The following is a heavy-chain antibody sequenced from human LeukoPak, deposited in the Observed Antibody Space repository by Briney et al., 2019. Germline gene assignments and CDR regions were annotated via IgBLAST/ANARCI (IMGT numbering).Heavy chain of an antibody. CDR1: GGSISSSSYY. Sequence: SETLSLTCTVSGGSISSSSYYWGWIRQPPGKGLEWIGSIYYSGSTYYNPSLKSRVTISVDTSKNQFSLKLSSVTAADTAVYYCARVYGSGSYYNGYYYFYMDVWGKGTTVTISS. V-gene: IGHV4-39*01. CDR3: ARVYGSGSYYNGYYYFYMDV. D-gene: IGHD3-10*01. J-gene: IGHJ6*03. CDR2: IYYSGST.